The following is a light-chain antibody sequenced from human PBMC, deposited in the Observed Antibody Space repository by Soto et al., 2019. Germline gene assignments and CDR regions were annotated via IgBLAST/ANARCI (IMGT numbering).Light chain of an antibody. CDR3: CSYAGSYTYV. CDR1: SSDVGGYNY. V-gene: IGLV2-11*01. CDR2: DVS. Sequence: QSVLTQPPSASGTPGQRVTISCTGTSSDVGGYNYVSWYQQHPGKAPKLMIYDVSKRPSGVPDGFSGSKSGNTASLTISGLQAEDEADYYCCSYAGSYTYVFGTGTKVTVL. J-gene: IGLJ1*01.